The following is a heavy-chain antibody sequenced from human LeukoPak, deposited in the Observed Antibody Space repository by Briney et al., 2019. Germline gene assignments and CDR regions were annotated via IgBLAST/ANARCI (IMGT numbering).Heavy chain of an antibody. V-gene: IGHV4-59*03. D-gene: IGHD1-26*01. J-gene: IGHJ3*02. Sequence: SETLSLTCTVSGGSISSYFWSWIRQPPGKALEWIGYIYYTGSTNYNPSLKSRVTISVDTSKNQFSLKLSSGTAADTALYYCARARVGATSDDALDIWGQGTMVTISS. CDR1: GGSISSYF. CDR2: IYYTGST. CDR3: ARARVGATSDDALDI.